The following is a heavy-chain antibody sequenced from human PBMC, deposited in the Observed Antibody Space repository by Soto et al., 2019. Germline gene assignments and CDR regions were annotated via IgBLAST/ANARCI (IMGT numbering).Heavy chain of an antibody. Sequence: EVQLVESGGGLVQPGGSLRLSCAASGLTVSSNYMSWVRQAPGKGLEWVSVIYSGGNTYYADSVKGRFTISRDNSKNTLYLQMNRLRVEDTAMYYCARDALAPRDAFDIWGQGTMVTVSS. CDR2: IYSGGNT. CDR1: GLTVSSNY. CDR3: ARDALAPRDAFDI. V-gene: IGHV3-66*01. J-gene: IGHJ3*02.